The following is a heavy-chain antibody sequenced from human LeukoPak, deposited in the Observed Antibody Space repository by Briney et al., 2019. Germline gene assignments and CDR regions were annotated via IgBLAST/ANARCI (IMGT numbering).Heavy chain of an antibody. CDR2: INPNSGGT. CDR3: ARDRGEATACTTDY. D-gene: IGHD6-13*01. CDR1: GGTFSSYA. Sequence: ASVKVSCKASGGTFSSYAISWVRQAPGQGLEWMGWINPNSGGTNYAQKFQGRVTMTRDTSISTAYMELSRLRSDDTAVYYCARDRGEATACTTDYWGQGTLVTVSS. V-gene: IGHV1-2*02. J-gene: IGHJ4*02.